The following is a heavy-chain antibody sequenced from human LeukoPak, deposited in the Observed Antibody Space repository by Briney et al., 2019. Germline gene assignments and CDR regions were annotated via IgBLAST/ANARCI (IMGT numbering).Heavy chain of an antibody. Sequence: PSETLSFTGAGYGVSFSGYYWSWLPQPPGKGLEWIGEINHSGSTNYNPSLKSRVTISVDTSKNQFSLKLSSVTAADTAVYYCARIVPHSRTYYYYYYMDVWGKGTTVTVSS. V-gene: IGHV4-34*01. CDR2: INHSGST. D-gene: IGHD6-6*01. J-gene: IGHJ6*03. CDR1: GVSFSGYY. CDR3: ARIVPHSRTYYYYYYMDV.